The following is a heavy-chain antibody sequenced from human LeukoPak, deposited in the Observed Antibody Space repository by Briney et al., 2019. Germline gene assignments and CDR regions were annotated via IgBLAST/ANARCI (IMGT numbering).Heavy chain of an antibody. J-gene: IGHJ4*02. V-gene: IGHV1-69*01. Sequence: SVKVSCKASGGTFSSYAISWVRQAPGQGLEWMGGIIPIFGTANYAQKFQGRATITADESTSTAYMELSSLRSEDTAVYYCARAGEMNYALDYWGQGTLVTVSS. D-gene: IGHD1-7*01. CDR1: GGTFSSYA. CDR3: ARAGEMNYALDY. CDR2: IIPIFGTA.